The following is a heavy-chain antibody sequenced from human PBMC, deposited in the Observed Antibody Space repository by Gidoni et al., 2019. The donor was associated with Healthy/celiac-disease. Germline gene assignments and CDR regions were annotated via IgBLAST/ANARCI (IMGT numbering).Heavy chain of an antibody. CDR2: VYYSGST. Sequence: QLQLQESGPGLVKPSETLSLTCTVPGRSISSSSYYWGWIRQPPGQGLEWIVTVYYSGSTYYNPSLKSLVTISVDTSKNQFSLKLSSVTAADTAVYYCARDRDIVATITHNPIDYWGQGTLVTVSS. CDR3: ARDRDIVATITHNPIDY. CDR1: GRSISSSSYY. J-gene: IGHJ4*02. D-gene: IGHD5-12*01. V-gene: IGHV4-39*07.